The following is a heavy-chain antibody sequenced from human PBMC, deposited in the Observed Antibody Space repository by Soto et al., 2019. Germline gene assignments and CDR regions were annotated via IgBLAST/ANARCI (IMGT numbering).Heavy chain of an antibody. Sequence: SETLSLTCTVSGGSISSSSYYWGWIRQPPGKGLEWIGSIYYSGSTYYNPSLKSRVTISVDTSKNQFSLKLSSVTAADTAVYYCARQLTLFAVYDPRDTYGMDVWGQGTTVTVSS. CDR1: GGSISSSSYY. CDR3: ARQLTLFAVYDPRDTYGMDV. J-gene: IGHJ6*02. D-gene: IGHD2-8*01. CDR2: IYYSGST. V-gene: IGHV4-39*01.